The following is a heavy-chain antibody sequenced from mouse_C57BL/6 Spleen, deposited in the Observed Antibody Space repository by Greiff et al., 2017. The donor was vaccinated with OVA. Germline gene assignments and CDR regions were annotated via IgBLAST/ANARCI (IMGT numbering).Heavy chain of an antibody. J-gene: IGHJ1*03. D-gene: IGHD6-2*01. CDR2: IHPNRGSN. CDR3: ANLSWYFDV. V-gene: IGHV1-64*01. CDR1: GYTFTSYW. Sequence: VQLQQPGAELVKPGASVKLSCKASGYTFTSYWMHWVKQRPGQGLEWIGMIHPNRGSNNYNEKFKSKATLTVDKSSSTAYMRLSSLTSEDSAVYGCANLSWYFDVWGTGTTVTVSS.